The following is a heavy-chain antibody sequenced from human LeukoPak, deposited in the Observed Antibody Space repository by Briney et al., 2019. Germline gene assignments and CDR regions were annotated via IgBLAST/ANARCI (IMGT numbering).Heavy chain of an antibody. D-gene: IGHD2-8*01. J-gene: IGHJ1*01. Sequence: PGGSLRLSCPASGFTFSSYALSWVRQAPGKGLEWVSSISGSGGSTFYADSVKGRFTISRDNSKNTLHLQLNSLRAEDTALYYCAKDRTSHRGVAEYFHHWGQGTLVTVSS. CDR2: ISGSGGST. CDR3: AKDRTSHRGVAEYFHH. CDR1: GFTFSSYA. V-gene: IGHV3-23*01.